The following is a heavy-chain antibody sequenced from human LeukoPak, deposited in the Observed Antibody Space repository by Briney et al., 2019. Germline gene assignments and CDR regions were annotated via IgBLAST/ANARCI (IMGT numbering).Heavy chain of an antibody. D-gene: IGHD4-23*01. Sequence: SVKVSCKASGYTFTGYYMHWVRQAAGQGLEWIGWINPNSGGTNYAQNFQGRVTMTRDTSISTAYMELSRLRSDDTAVYYCARVVYGGNNYYYYYMDVWGKGTTVTVSS. CDR3: ARVVYGGNNYYYYYMDV. J-gene: IGHJ6*03. CDR2: INPNSGGT. CDR1: GYTFTGYY. V-gene: IGHV1-2*02.